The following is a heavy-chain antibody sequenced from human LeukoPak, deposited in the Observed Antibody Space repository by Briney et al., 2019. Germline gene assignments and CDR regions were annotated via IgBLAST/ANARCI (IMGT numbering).Heavy chain of an antibody. Sequence: GGSLRLSCAASGFTFSSYGMHWVRQAPGKGLEWVAVISYDGSNKYYADSVKGRFTISRDNSKNTLYLQMNSLRAEDTAVYYCAKELFTGDYYGMDVWGQGTTVTVSS. CDR2: ISYDGSNK. CDR1: GFTFSSYG. V-gene: IGHV3-30*18. J-gene: IGHJ6*02. D-gene: IGHD3-10*01. CDR3: AKELFTGDYYGMDV.